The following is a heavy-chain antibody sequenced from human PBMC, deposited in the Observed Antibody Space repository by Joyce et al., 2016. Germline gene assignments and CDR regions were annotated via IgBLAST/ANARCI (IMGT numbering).Heavy chain of an antibody. CDR1: GFSLSTSGMS. V-gene: IGHV2-70*15. Sequence: QVTLRESGPALVKPTQTLTLTCTFSGFSLSTSGMSVSWIRQPPGKALEWLARIDWDDDKYYSTSLKTRLTISKDTSRNQVVLTLPNMDPVDTATYFCAQTYGDYSSPFDYWGRGTLVTVSS. CDR2: IDWDDDK. D-gene: IGHD4-17*01. CDR3: AQTYGDYSSPFDY. J-gene: IGHJ4*02.